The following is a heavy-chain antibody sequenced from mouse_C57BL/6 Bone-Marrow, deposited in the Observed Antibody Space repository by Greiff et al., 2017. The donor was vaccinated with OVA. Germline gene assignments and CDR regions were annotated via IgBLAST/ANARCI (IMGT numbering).Heavy chain of an antibody. CDR1: GFSLSTSGMG. CDR2: IYWDDDK. CDR3: ARSAHYYGSSYWYFDV. V-gene: IGHV8-12*01. J-gene: IGHJ1*03. Sequence: VNLVESGPGILQSSQTLSLTCSFSGFSLSTSGMGVSWIRQPSGKGLEWLAHIYWDDDKRYNPSLKSRLTISKDTSRNQVFLKITSVDTADTATYYCARSAHYYGSSYWYFDVWGTGTTVSVSS. D-gene: IGHD1-1*01.